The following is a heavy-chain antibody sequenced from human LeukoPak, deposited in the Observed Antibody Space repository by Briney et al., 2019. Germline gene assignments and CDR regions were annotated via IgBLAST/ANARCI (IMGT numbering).Heavy chain of an antibody. J-gene: IGHJ4*02. D-gene: IGHD6-13*01. CDR2: IYYSGST. CDR1: GGSISSSSYY. Sequence: SETLSLTCTVSGGSISSSSYYWGWIRQPPGKGLEWIGSIYYSGSTYYNPSLKSRVTISVDTSKNQFSLKLSSVTAADTAVYYCARVGFRGSSWYEVPTYYFDYWGQGTLVTVSS. CDR3: ARVGFRGSSWYEVPTYYFDY. V-gene: IGHV4-39*01.